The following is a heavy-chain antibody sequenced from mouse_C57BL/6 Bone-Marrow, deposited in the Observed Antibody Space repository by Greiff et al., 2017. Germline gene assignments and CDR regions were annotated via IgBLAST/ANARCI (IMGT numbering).Heavy chain of an antibody. CDR2: IFPGGGYT. Sequence: QVQLQQSGAELVRPGTSVKMSCKASGYTFTNYWFGWAKQRPGHGLEWIGDIFPGGGYTNYNEKFKGKATLTADKSSSSAYMEYSSLTSENSAIYYSARSDRREYFDVWGTGTTVTVSS. CDR1: GYTFTNYW. J-gene: IGHJ1*03. V-gene: IGHV1-63*01. CDR3: ARSDRREYFDV.